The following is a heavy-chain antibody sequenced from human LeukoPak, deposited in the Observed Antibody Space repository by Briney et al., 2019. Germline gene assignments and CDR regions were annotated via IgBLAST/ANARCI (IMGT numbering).Heavy chain of an antibody. CDR1: GYTFTSYA. D-gene: IGHD6-19*01. Sequence: GASVKVSCKASGYTFTSYAMHWVRQARGQRLEWIGWIVVGSGNTNYAQKFQERVTITRDMSTSTAYMELSSLRSEDTAVYYCAAGGYSSGWYSWIIWGQGTLVTVSS. V-gene: IGHV1-58*02. CDR2: IVVGSGNT. J-gene: IGHJ4*02. CDR3: AAGGYSSGWYSWII.